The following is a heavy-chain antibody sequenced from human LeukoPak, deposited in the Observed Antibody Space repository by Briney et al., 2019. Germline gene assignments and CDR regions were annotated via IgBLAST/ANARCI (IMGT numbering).Heavy chain of an antibody. V-gene: IGHV3-21*01. Sequence: PGGSLRLSCATSRLTFSRYSMNWVRQAPGKGLEWVSSISSSSSYIYYADSVKGRFTISRGNAKNSLYLQMNGLRAEDTAVYYCARDYKGPDYWGQGTLVTVSS. J-gene: IGHJ4*02. D-gene: IGHD5-24*01. CDR1: RLTFSRYS. CDR2: ISSSSSYI. CDR3: ARDYKGPDY.